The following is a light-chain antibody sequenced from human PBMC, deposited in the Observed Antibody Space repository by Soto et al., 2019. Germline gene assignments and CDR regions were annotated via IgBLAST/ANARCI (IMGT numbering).Light chain of an antibody. CDR2: GAS. CDR1: QSVRSSY. CDR3: QQYGSSPLT. Sequence: EIVLTQSPGTLSLSPGERATLSCRASQSVRSSYLAWYQQKPGQAPRLLIYGASSRATGIPVRFSGSGSGTDFTLTVSRLEPEDLAVYYCQQYGSSPLTFGGGTKVEI. V-gene: IGKV3-20*01. J-gene: IGKJ4*01.